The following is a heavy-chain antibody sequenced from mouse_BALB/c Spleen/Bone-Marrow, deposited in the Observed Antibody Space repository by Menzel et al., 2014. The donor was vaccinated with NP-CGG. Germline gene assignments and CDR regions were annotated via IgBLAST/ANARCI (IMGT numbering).Heavy chain of an antibody. Sequence: QVQLKQSGAEVVKPGASVKVSCKASGYTFTNYWMQWVKQRPGQGLEWIGEIEPSDSYTNHNQDFKGKATLTVDKSSSTACMQLSSLTSEDSAVYYCARGRTTVVSDYWGQGTSLTVSS. D-gene: IGHD1-1*01. J-gene: IGHJ2*02. CDR3: ARGRTTVVSDY. CDR2: IEPSDSYT. CDR1: GYTFTNYW. V-gene: IGHV1-69*02.